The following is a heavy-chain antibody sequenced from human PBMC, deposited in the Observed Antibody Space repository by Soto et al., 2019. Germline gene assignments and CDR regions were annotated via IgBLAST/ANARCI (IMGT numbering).Heavy chain of an antibody. Sequence: QVQLQEVGPGLVKPSETLSLSCTVSGGSVSSGSYYWSWIRQPPGKGLEWIGYIYYSGSTNYNPSLKSRVTISVDTSKNQFSLRLNSVTAADTAVYYCARANILTGYYIAMDVWGQGTTLTVSS. J-gene: IGHJ6*02. V-gene: IGHV4-61*01. CDR1: GGSVSSGSYY. CDR3: ARANILTGYYIAMDV. CDR2: IYYSGST. D-gene: IGHD3-9*01.